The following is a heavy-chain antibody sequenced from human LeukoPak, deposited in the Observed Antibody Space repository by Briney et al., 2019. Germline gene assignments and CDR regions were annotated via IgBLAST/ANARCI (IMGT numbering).Heavy chain of an antibody. V-gene: IGHV3-74*01. CDR3: ARVWQDYSGVDY. J-gene: IGHJ4*02. CDR1: GFTFSSHW. D-gene: IGHD2-21*01. Sequence: PGGSLRLSCAASGFTFSSHWMHWVRQAPGKGLVWVSRINSDGSSISYADSVKGRFAISRDNAKSSLYLQMNSLRDEDTAVYYCARVWQDYSGVDYWGQGTLVTVSS. CDR2: INSDGSSI.